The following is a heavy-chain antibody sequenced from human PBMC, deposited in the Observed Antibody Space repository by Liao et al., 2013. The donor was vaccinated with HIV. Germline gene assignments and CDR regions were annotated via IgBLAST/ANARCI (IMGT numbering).Heavy chain of an antibody. Sequence: QLQLQESGPGLVKPSETLSLTCTVSGGSISSTSYYWGWIRQPPGKGLQWIGSIYYTGSTYYNPSLKSRVTMSVDSSKDQFSLKLSSVTAADTAVYYCARVGSSAYGGWFDPWGRGTLVTVSS. J-gene: IGHJ5*02. V-gene: IGHV4-39*07. CDR3: ARVGSSAYGGWFDP. CDR1: GGSISSTSYY. D-gene: IGHD6-19*01. CDR2: IYYTGST.